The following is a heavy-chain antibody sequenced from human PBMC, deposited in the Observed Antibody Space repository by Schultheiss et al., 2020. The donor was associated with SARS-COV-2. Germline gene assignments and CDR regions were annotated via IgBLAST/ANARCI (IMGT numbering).Heavy chain of an antibody. CDR2: ISGSGGST. CDR3: AKDRGYCSGGSCYSEYYFDY. CDR1: GFTFSSYA. Sequence: GESLKISCAASGFTFSSYAMSWVRQAPGKGLEWVSAISGSGGSTYYADSVKGRFTISRDNSKNTLYLQMNSLRAEDTAVYYCAKDRGYCSGGSCYSEYYFDYWGQGTLVTVSS. D-gene: IGHD2-15*01. V-gene: IGHV3-23*01. J-gene: IGHJ4*02.